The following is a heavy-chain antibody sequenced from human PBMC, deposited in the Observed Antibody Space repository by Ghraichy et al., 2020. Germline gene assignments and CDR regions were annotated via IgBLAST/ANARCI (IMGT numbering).Heavy chain of an antibody. J-gene: IGHJ6*03. CDR2: IYYSGST. V-gene: IGHV4-31*03. Sequence: SETLSLTCTVSGGSISSGGYYWSWIRQHPGKGLEWIGYIYYSGSTYYNPSLKSRVTISVDTSKNQFSLKLSSVTAADTAVYYCAQTQGCSSTSCYRNYYYMDVWGKGTTVTVSS. D-gene: IGHD2-2*02. CDR1: GGSISSGGYY. CDR3: AQTQGCSSTSCYRNYYYMDV.